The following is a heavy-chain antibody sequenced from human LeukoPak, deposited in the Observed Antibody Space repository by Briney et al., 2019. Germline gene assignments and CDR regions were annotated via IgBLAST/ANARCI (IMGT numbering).Heavy chain of an antibody. CDR3: AKVGGYSIFGALDS. Sequence: PGGSLRLSCAASGFSFSNYGMTWVRQAPGRGLEWVSAISGGGGATYYADSVKGRFTISRDNSKNTLYLQMNSLRAEETAIYYCAKVGGYSIFGALDSWGLGTLVTVSS. D-gene: IGHD3-3*01. V-gene: IGHV3-23*01. J-gene: IGHJ5*01. CDR2: ISGGGGAT. CDR1: GFSFSNYG.